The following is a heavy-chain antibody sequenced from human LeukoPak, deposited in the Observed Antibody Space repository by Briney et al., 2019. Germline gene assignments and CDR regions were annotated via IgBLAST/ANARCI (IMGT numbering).Heavy chain of an antibody. J-gene: IGHJ4*02. V-gene: IGHV4-34*01. D-gene: IGHD6-19*01. CDR1: GGSFDDYY. CDR2: IKDGRAT. CDR3: ARWGDDRIGSSGNTIDY. Sequence: ASETLSLTCVVYGGSFDDYYWTWIRQSAGKGLEWIGEIKDGRATTYNPSLTGRATLSVDTSKNQFSLKLSSVTAADTAVYYCARWGDDRIGSSGNTIDYWGQGTLVTVSS.